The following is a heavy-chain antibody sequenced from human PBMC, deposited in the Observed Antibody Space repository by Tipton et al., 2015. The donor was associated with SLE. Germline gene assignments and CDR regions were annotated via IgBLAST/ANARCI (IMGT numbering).Heavy chain of an antibody. D-gene: IGHD5-18*01. CDR2: IIYIGST. V-gene: IGHV4-59*11. J-gene: IGHJ6*02. CDR3: ARISVGTTMAQRVDYGMDV. Sequence: TLSLTCTVSGVSMNSHYWIWIRQPPGKGLEWIGSIIYIGSTTYNPSLKSRLTMSVDTPKNQFSLKLTSVTAADTAVYYCARISVGTTMAQRVDYGMDVWGQGTTVTVSS. CDR1: GVSMNSHY.